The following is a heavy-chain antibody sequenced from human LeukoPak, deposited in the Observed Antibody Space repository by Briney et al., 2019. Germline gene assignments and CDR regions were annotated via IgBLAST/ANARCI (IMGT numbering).Heavy chain of an antibody. CDR3: ARYWGRWFDP. Sequence: SETLSLTCTVSGDSISSYYWSWIRQPPGKGLEWIGYIYYSGSTNYNPSLKSRVTISVDTSKNQFSLKLSSVTAADTAVYYCARYWGRWFDPWGQGTLVTVSS. V-gene: IGHV4-59*01. D-gene: IGHD7-27*01. J-gene: IGHJ5*02. CDR1: GDSISSYY. CDR2: IYYSGST.